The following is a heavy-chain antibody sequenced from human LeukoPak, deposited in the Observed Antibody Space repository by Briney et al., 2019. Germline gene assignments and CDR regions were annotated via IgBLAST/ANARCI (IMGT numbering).Heavy chain of an antibody. CDR3: AKGAYYDL. CDR2: ISDNGGST. V-gene: IGHV3-23*01. Sequence: PGGSLRLSCAASGFTFSSYGMHWVRQAPGKGLEWVSTISDNGGSTYYPDSVKGRFTISRDNSKNTLYLQMNSLRAEDTAVYYCAKGAYYDLWGQGTLVTVSS. D-gene: IGHD3-22*01. J-gene: IGHJ4*02. CDR1: GFTFSSYG.